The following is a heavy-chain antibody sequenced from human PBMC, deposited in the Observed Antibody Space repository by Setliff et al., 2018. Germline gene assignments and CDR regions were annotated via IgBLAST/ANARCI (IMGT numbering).Heavy chain of an antibody. V-gene: IGHV4-61*02. Sequence: SETLSLICTVSGGSITDENSWWAWIRQPAGKRPEWLGLIYIRGGTDYNPSLKSRVTISLDTSRNQFSLNLTSVTAADTAVYYCAVDHVTNIAESGYGYTRIDPWGQGIPVTVSS. J-gene: IGHJ5*02. CDR3: AVDHVTNIAESGYGYTRIDP. D-gene: IGHD6-19*01. CDR2: IYIRGGT. CDR1: GGSITDENSW.